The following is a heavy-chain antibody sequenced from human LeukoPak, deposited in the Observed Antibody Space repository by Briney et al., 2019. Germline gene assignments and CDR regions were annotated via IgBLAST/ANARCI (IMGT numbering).Heavy chain of an antibody. Sequence: GGSLRLSCSASGFTVSSDYMSWVRQAPGKGLAWLSVIYSGGTTYYADSVKGRFTISRDNSKNTVYLQMNSLRVEDTAMYYCTRGGSVPATRSFDYWGRGTLVTVSS. CDR1: GFTVSSDY. CDR2: IYSGGTT. D-gene: IGHD6-19*01. J-gene: IGHJ4*02. CDR3: TRGGSVPATRSFDY. V-gene: IGHV3-66*01.